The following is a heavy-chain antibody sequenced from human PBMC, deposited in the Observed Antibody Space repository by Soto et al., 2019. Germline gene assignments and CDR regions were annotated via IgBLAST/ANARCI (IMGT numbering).Heavy chain of an antibody. V-gene: IGHV4-59*01. CDR1: GGSISSYY. CDR2: IYYSGST. CDR3: ARRWGTSFDF. Sequence: QVQLQESGPGLVKPSETLSLTCTVSGGSISSYYWSWIRQPPGKGLEWIGYIYYSGSTNYNPSLMRRVTISVATSKNQFSLTLPSVTAADTAVYYCARRWGTSFDFWGQGTLVTVSS. J-gene: IGHJ4*02. D-gene: IGHD7-27*01.